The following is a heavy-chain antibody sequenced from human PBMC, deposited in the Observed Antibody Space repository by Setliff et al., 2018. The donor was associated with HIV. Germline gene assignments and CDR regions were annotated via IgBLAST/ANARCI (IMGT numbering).Heavy chain of an antibody. V-gene: IGHV3-23*01. CDR1: GFTFSNYA. CDR2: ISGSGGST. Sequence: PGGSLRLSCAASGFTFSNYALTWVRQAPGKGLEWASSISGSGGSTNYEDSVKGRFTISRDNSKNTLYLQMNSLRVEDTAVYYCARLGELSSSDYWGQGTLVTVSS. J-gene: IGHJ4*02. D-gene: IGHD3-16*02. CDR3: ARLGELSSSDY.